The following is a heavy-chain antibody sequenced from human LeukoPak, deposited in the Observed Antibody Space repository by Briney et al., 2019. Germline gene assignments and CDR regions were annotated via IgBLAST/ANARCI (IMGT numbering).Heavy chain of an antibody. D-gene: IGHD6-25*01. CDR1: GYTFTGYY. V-gene: IGHV1-2*02. CDR3: ARDSWYSSGRYYGTDV. CDR2: INPNSGGT. J-gene: IGHJ6*02. Sequence: ASVKVSCKASGYTFTGYYMHWVRQAPEQGLEWMGWINPNSGGTNYAQKFQGRVTMTRDTSISTAYMELSRLRSDDTAVYYCARDSWYSSGRYYGTDVWGQGTTVTVSS.